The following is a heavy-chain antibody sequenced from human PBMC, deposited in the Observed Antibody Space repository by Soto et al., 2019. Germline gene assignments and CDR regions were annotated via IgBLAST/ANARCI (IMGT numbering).Heavy chain of an antibody. CDR3: AAEIRDEAAGTMDV. CDR1: GFTFTSSA. V-gene: IGHV1-58*01. Sequence: SVKVSCKASGFTFTSSAVQWVRQARGQRLERIGWIVVGSGNTNYAQKFQERVTITRDMSTSTAYMELSSLRSEDTAVYYCAAEIRDEAAGTMDVWGQGTTVTVSS. D-gene: IGHD6-13*01. J-gene: IGHJ6*02. CDR2: IVVGSGNT.